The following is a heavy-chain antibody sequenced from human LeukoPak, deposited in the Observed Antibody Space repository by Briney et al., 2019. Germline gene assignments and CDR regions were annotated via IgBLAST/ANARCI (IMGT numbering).Heavy chain of an antibody. CDR3: ARDGPSVGIDF. CDR2: IKQDGSAK. V-gene: IGHV3-7*01. CDR1: GFTFSSHW. J-gene: IGHJ4*02. Sequence: GGSLRLSCAASGFTFSSHWMSWVRQAPGKGLEWVANIKQDGSAKYYVDSGRGRFTISRDNAKTSLYLQMNSLRAEDTAVYYCARDGPSVGIDFWGQGALVTVSS. D-gene: IGHD7-27*01.